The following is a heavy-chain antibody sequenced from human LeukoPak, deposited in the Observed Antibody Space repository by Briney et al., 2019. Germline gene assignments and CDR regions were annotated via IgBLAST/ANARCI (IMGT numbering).Heavy chain of an antibody. D-gene: IGHD5-12*01. CDR3: ARARPSGTRGAFDI. CDR1: GYTFTSYG. V-gene: IGHV1-18*01. Sequence: ASVKVSCKASGYTFTSYGISWVRQAPGQGLEWMGWISAYNGNTNYAQNLQGRVTMTTDTSTSTAYMELRSLKFDDTAVYYCARARPSGTRGAFDIWGQGTLVTVSS. J-gene: IGHJ4*02. CDR2: ISAYNGNT.